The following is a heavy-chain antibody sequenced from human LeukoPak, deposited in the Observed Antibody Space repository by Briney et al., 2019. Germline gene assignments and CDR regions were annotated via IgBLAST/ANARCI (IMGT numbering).Heavy chain of an antibody. CDR3: ARDSSLWFGKRFDY. CDR1: GFTFSSYS. D-gene: IGHD3-10*01. J-gene: IGHJ4*02. CDR2: ISSSSSTI. Sequence: PGGSLRLSCAASGFTFSSYSMNWVRQAPGKGLEWVSYISSSSSTIYYADSVKGRFTISRDNAKNSLYLQMNSLRAEDTAVYYCARDSSLWFGKRFDYWGQGTLVTVSP. V-gene: IGHV3-48*01.